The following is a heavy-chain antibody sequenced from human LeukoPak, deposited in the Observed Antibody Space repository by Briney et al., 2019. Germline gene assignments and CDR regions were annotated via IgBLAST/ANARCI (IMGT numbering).Heavy chain of an antibody. J-gene: IGHJ3*02. Sequence: GGSLRLSCAASGFTFSNAWMSWVRQAPGKGLEWVGRIKSKTGGGTTDYAAPVKGRFTISRDDSKNTLYLQMNSLKTEDTAVYYCTTVSGHLGAFDIWGQGTMVTVSS. CDR1: GFTFSNAW. V-gene: IGHV3-15*01. CDR2: IKSKTGGGTT. CDR3: TTVSGHLGAFDI. D-gene: IGHD3-16*01.